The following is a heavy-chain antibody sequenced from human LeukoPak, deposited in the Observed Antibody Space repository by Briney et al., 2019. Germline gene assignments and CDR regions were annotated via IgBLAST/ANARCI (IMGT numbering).Heavy chain of an antibody. CDR1: GYTFTDYY. V-gene: IGHV1-2*02. CDR2: INPNTGDT. D-gene: IGHD5-18*01. CDR3: ARGGFEGYSYGLDS. Sequence: ASVKVSCKASGYTFTDYYIHWVRQAPGQGLEWLGWINPNTGDTNYAQNFQGRVTIIRDTSISTTYIDLSGLRSDDTAVYFCARGGFEGYSYGLDSWGQGTLVSVSS. J-gene: IGHJ4*02.